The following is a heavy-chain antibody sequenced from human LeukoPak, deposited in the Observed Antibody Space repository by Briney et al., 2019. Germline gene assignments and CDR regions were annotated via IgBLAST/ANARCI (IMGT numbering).Heavy chain of an antibody. CDR2: MNPNSGNT. CDR3: ARGRRLKPRGYSGYDLHPY. CDR1: GYTFTSYD. D-gene: IGHD5-12*01. J-gene: IGHJ4*02. Sequence: ASVKVSCKASGYTFTSYDINWVRQATGQGLEWMGWMNPNSGNTGYAQKFQGRVTMTRNTSISTAYMELSSLRSEDTAVYYCARGRRLKPRGYSGYDLHPYWGQGTLVTVSS. V-gene: IGHV1-8*01.